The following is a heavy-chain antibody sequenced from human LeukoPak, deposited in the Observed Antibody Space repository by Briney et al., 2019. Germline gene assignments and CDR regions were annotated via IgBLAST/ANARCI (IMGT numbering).Heavy chain of an antibody. D-gene: IGHD6-19*01. V-gene: IGHV4-34*01. CDR3: ARGDGIAVASNFDY. CDR2: INHSGST. Sequence: SETLSLTCAVYGGSFSGYYWGWIRQPPGKGLEWIGEINHSGSTNYNPSLKSRVTISVDTSKNQFSLKLSSVTAADTAVYYCARGDGIAVASNFDYWGQGTLVTVSS. CDR1: GGSFSGYY. J-gene: IGHJ4*02.